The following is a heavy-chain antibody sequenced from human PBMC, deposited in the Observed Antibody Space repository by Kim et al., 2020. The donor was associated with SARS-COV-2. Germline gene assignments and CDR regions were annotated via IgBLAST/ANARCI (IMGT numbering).Heavy chain of an antibody. CDR3: AREGYDVLTGYSNFHYAMDV. J-gene: IGHJ6*02. CDR2: ISSNSIYI. CDR1: GFTFSSYT. Sequence: GGSLRLSCAASGFTFSSYTMNWVRQEPGKGLEWVSSISSNSIYIYYANSVKGRFTISRDNAKNSLYLQMNSLRAEDTAVYYCAREGYDVLTGYSNFHYAMDVWGQGTTVTVSS. V-gene: IGHV3-21*01. D-gene: IGHD3-9*01.